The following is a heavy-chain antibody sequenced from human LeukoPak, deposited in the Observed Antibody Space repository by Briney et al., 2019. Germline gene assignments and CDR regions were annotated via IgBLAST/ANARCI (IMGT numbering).Heavy chain of an antibody. J-gene: IGHJ3*02. CDR1: GFTFSSYW. D-gene: IGHD6-13*01. CDR2: INSDGRST. Sequence: GGSLRLSCAASGFTFSSYWMYWVRQAPGKGLVWVSQINSDGRSTNYAETVKGRFTISRDNAKNTLYLQMNSLRAEDMALYYCARGGVAAGKDIWGQGTMVTVSS. CDR3: ARGGVAAGKDI. V-gene: IGHV3-74*01.